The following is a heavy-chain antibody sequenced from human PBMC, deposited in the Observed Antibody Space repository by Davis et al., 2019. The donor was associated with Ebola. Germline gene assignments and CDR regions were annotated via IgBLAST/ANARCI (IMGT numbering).Heavy chain of an antibody. Sequence: PGGSLRLSCAASGFTFDDYAMHWVRQAPGKGLEWVSGISWNSGSIGYADSVKGRFTISRDNAKNSLYLQMNSLRAEDTAVYYCARDQGITGTPNWFDPWGQGTLVTVSS. J-gene: IGHJ5*02. CDR1: GFTFDDYA. CDR2: ISWNSGSI. CDR3: ARDQGITGTPNWFDP. V-gene: IGHV3-9*01. D-gene: IGHD1-20*01.